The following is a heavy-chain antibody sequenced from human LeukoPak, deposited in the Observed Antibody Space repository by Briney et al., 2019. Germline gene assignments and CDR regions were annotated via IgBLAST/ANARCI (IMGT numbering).Heavy chain of an antibody. V-gene: IGHV1-18*01. Sequence: ASVKVACKASGYTFTSYGISWVRQAPGQGLEWMGWISAYNGNTNYAQKLQGRVTMTTDTSTSTAYMELRSLRSDDTAVYYCARVGYYDSSGYYYDDAFDIWGQGTMVTVSS. D-gene: IGHD3-22*01. CDR2: ISAYNGNT. CDR3: ARVGYYDSSGYYYDDAFDI. J-gene: IGHJ3*02. CDR1: GYTFTSYG.